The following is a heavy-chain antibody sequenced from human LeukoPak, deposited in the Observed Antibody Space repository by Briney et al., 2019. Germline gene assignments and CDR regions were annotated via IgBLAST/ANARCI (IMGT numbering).Heavy chain of an antibody. Sequence: PSETLSLTCAVYGGSFSGYYWSWIRQPPGKGLEWIGEINHSGSTNYNPSLKSRVTISVDTSKNQFSLKLSSVTAADTAVYYCARERYYGSGSYYRKPYGMDVRGKGTTVTVSS. D-gene: IGHD3-10*01. CDR3: ARERYYGSGSYYRKPYGMDV. CDR1: GGSFSGYY. CDR2: INHSGST. J-gene: IGHJ6*04. V-gene: IGHV4-34*01.